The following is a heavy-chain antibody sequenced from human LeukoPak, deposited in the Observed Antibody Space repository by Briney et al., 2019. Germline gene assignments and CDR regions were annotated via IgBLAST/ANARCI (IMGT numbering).Heavy chain of an antibody. D-gene: IGHD2-2*01. CDR3: ARGDIVVVPAAISEVSFDP. Sequence: GASVKVSCKASGYTFTGYYLHWVRQAPGQGLEWMGRINPNSGGTNYAQKFQGRVTMTRDTSISTAYIELSRLRSDDTAVYYCARGDIVVVPAAISEVSFDPWGQGTLVTVSS. CDR1: GYTFTGYY. J-gene: IGHJ5*02. V-gene: IGHV1-2*06. CDR2: INPNSGGT.